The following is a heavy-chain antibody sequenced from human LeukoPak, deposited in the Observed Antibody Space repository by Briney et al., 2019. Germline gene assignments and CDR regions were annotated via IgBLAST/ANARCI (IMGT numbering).Heavy chain of an antibody. CDR2: LKQDGSEK. J-gene: IGHJ6*03. CDR3: AKVLKDIVGATTEPYYYYYYMDV. Sequence: PGGSLRLSCAASGFTFSSYWMTWVRQAPGKGLEWVANLKQDGSEKYYVDSAKGRFTISRDNSKNTLYLQMNSLRAEDTAVYYCAKVLKDIVGATTEPYYYYYYMDVWGKGTTVTVSS. D-gene: IGHD1-26*01. V-gene: IGHV3-7*01. CDR1: GFTFSSYW.